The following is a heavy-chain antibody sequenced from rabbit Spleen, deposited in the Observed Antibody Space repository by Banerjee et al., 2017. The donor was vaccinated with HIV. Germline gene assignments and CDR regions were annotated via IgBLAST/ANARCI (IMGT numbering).Heavy chain of an antibody. CDR3: ARGSATMTMVITGYYLNL. D-gene: IGHD2-1*01. Sequence: QEQLVESGGDLVKPGASLTLTCTASGFSFSTSYYMCWVRQAPGKGLESIACIYADSSGSTYYASWAKGRFTISKTSSTTVTLQMTSLTAADTATYFCARGSATMTMVITGYYLNLWGQGTLVTVS. J-gene: IGHJ4*01. CDR2: IYADSSGST. CDR1: GFSFSTSYY. V-gene: IGHV1S45*01.